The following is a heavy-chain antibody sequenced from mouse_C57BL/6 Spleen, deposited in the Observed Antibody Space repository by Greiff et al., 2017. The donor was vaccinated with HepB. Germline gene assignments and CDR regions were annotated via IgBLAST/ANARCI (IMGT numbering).Heavy chain of an antibody. CDR1: GYTFTDYN. CDR2: INPNNGGT. D-gene: IGHD1-1*01. CDR3: ARGIYYGSSYEYAMDY. V-gene: IGHV1-18*01. J-gene: IGHJ4*01. Sequence: EVKLQQSGPELVKPGASVKIPCKASGYTFTDYNMDWVKQSHGKSLEWIGDINPNNGGTIYNQKFKGKATLTVDKSSSTAYMELRSLTSEDTAVYYCARGIYYGSSYEYAMDYWGQGTSVTVSS.